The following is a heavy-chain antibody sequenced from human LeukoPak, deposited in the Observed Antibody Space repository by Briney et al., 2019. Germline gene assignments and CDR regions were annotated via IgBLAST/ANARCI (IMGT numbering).Heavy chain of an antibody. Sequence: PGGSLRLSCAASGFTFSSYGMSWVRQAPGKGLEWVSAISGSGGSTYYADSVKGRFTISRDNSKNTLFLQMNSLRAEDTAVYYCAKPRQLLQWPYTYYFDYWGQGTLATVSS. V-gene: IGHV3-23*01. CDR1: GFTFSSYG. D-gene: IGHD4-11*01. J-gene: IGHJ4*02. CDR2: ISGSGGST. CDR3: AKPRQLLQWPYTYYFDY.